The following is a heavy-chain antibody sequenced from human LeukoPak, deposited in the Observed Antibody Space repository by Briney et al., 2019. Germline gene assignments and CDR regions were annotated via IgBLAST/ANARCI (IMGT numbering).Heavy chain of an antibody. J-gene: IGHJ5*02. V-gene: IGHV1-2*02. CDR3: ARDMWQQFDWFDP. CDR2: INPNTGDT. CDR1: GYTFTAYC. Sequence: ASVKVSCKASGYTFTAYCMHWVRQAPGQGLEWMGWINPNTGDTNSAERFQGRVTMTRDSSISTAYLELSRLTSDDTAVYYCARDMWQQFDWFDPWGQGTLVTVSS. D-gene: IGHD6-13*01.